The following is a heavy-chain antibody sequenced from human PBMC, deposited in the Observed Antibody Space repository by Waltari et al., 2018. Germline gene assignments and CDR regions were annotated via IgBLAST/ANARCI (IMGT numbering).Heavy chain of an antibody. CDR1: GYSISSGYY. CDR3: ARDGMAYYDYVWGSYRYFDY. CDR2: IYHSGGS. Sequence: QVHLQESGPGLVKPSEPLSLTCAVSGYSISSGYYWGWIWPPPGKGLVGIGSIYHSGGSSSNPSLKIRVTISVDPSKNQFSLKLSSVTAADTAVYYCARDGMAYYDYVWGSYRYFDYWGQGTLVTVSS. V-gene: IGHV4-38-2*02. D-gene: IGHD3-16*02. J-gene: IGHJ4*02.